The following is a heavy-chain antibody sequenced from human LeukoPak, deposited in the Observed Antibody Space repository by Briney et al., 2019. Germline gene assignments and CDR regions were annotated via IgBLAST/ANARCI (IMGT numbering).Heavy chain of an antibody. Sequence: PGGSLRLSCAASGFTFSSYAMSWVRQAPGKGLEWVSAISGSDGSTYYADSVKGRFTISRDNSKNTLYLQMNSLRAEDTAVYYCAKVIAVAGIAFDYWGQGTLVTVSS. V-gene: IGHV3-23*01. CDR1: GFTFSSYA. J-gene: IGHJ4*02. D-gene: IGHD6-19*01. CDR2: ISGSDGST. CDR3: AKVIAVAGIAFDY.